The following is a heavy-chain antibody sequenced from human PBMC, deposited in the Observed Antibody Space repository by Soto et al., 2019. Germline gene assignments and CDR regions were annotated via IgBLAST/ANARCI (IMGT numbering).Heavy chain of an antibody. Sequence: QVQLVQSGTEMKKPGASVKVSCTASGYTFTAYGINWVRQAPGQGLEWMGWISTYNGNTNYAQRPQGRVTMTTDTSTRTAYMELRSLKSDDTAVYYCARTHGELRGSGSNEYWGQGTLVTVSS. CDR3: ARTHGELRGSGSNEY. D-gene: IGHD3-10*01. V-gene: IGHV1-18*01. J-gene: IGHJ4*02. CDR1: GYTFTAYG. CDR2: ISTYNGNT.